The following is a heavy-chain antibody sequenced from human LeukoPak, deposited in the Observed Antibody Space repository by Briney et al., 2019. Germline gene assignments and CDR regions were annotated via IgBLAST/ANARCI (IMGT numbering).Heavy chain of an antibody. CDR2: ISSSSSYI. D-gene: IGHD6-13*01. J-gene: IGHJ2*01. CDR1: GFTFSSYS. V-gene: IGHV3-21*01. CDR3: AKGYIIAGRQWYLDL. Sequence: GGSLRLSCAASGFTFSSYSMNWVRQAPGKGLEWVSSISSSSSYIYYADSVKGRFTISRDNAKDSLYLQMNSLRAEDAAVYYCAKGYIIAGRQWYLDLWGRGTLVGVSS.